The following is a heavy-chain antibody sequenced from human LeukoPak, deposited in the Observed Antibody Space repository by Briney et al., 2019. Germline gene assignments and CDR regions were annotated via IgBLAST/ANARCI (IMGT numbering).Heavy chain of an antibody. CDR1: GFTFSTYE. CDR3: ARKTFGTVYFDY. Sequence: RTGGSLRLSCAASGFTFSTYEMNWVRQAPGKGLEWISYISPGGGDTIYYADSVKGRSTISRDNAENSVYLQMKSLRGEDTAVYYCARKTFGTVYFDYWGQGNLVTVSS. CDR2: ISPGGGDTI. V-gene: IGHV3-48*03. D-gene: IGHD1-1*01. J-gene: IGHJ4*02.